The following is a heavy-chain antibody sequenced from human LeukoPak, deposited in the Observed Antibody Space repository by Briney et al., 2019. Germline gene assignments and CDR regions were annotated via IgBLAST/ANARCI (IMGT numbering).Heavy chain of an antibody. D-gene: IGHD5-12*01. Sequence: GGSLRLSCAASGFTFSRDSMNWVRQAPGKGLEWVSSISSSSTYIYYADSVKGRFTISRNNAKNSLHLQMNSLRAEDTAVYYCARGRGYSGYDLDAFDIWGQGTMVTVSS. J-gene: IGHJ3*02. CDR2: ISSSSTYI. CDR3: ARGRGYSGYDLDAFDI. CDR1: GFTFSRDS. V-gene: IGHV3-21*01.